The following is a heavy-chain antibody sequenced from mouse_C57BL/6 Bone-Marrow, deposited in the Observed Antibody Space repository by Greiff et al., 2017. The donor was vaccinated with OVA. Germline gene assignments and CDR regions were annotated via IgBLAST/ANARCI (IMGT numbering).Heavy chain of an antibody. V-gene: IGHV5-17*01. CDR3: ARGEAMDY. CDR2: ISRGSGTI. D-gene: IGHD2-13*01. CDR1: GFTFSDYG. Sequence: EVQLLESGGGLVKPGGSLKLSCAASGFTFSDYGMHWVRQAPEKGLEWIGYISRGSGTIYYADTVKGRFTISKDNAKNTLFLQMTSLRSEDTAMYYCARGEAMDYWGQGTSVTVSS. J-gene: IGHJ4*01.